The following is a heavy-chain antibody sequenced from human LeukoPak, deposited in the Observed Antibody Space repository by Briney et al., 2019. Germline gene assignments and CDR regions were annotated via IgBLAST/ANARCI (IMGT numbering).Heavy chain of an antibody. CDR1: GYTFTAYY. CDR3: ARDVGIVGALDI. CDR2: INPNSGVT. Sequence: ASVKVSCKASGYTFTAYYIYWVRQAPGQGLEWMGWINPNSGVTNYAQKFQGRVTMTRDTSISTAYMELSRLRSDGTAVYYCARDVGIVGALDIWGQGTRVTVSS. D-gene: IGHD1-26*01. V-gene: IGHV1-2*02. J-gene: IGHJ3*02.